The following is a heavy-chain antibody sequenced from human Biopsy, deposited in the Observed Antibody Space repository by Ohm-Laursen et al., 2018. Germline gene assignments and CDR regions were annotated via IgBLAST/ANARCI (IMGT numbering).Heavy chain of an antibody. D-gene: IGHD3-10*01. V-gene: IGHV3-48*04. J-gene: IGHJ6*02. CDR2: ISSGSSPI. CDR1: GFTFSSYS. Sequence: SLRLSCTASGFTFSSYSMNWVRQAPGKGLEWVSFISSGSSPIYYADSVKGRVTISRDNANNSVSLQMNNLRVDDTAVYYCARWYGDLFYYYNGMDVWGQGTTVTVSS. CDR3: ARWYGDLFYYYNGMDV.